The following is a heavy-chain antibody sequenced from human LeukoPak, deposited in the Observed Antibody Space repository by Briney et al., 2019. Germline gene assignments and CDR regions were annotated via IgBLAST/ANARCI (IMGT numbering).Heavy chain of an antibody. CDR2: TYTSGST. J-gene: IGHJ5*02. Sequence: SQTLSLTCTVSGGSISSGSYYWSWIRQPAGKGLEWIGRTYTSGSTNYNPSLKSRVTISVDTSKNQFSLKLSSVTAADTAVYYCAREGYSSCFDPWGQGTLVTVSS. V-gene: IGHV4-61*02. CDR1: GGSISSGSYY. CDR3: AREGYSSCFDP. D-gene: IGHD6-13*01.